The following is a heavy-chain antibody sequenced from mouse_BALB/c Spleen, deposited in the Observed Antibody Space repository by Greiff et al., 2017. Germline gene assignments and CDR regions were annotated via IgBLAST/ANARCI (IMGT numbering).Heavy chain of an antibody. CDR3: ARDHYYGANWYFDV. Sequence: VKLMESGPGLVAPSQSLSITCTVSGFSLTSYGVHWVRQTPGKGLEWLGVIWAGGSTNYNSALMSRLSISKDNSKSQVFLKMNSLQTDDTAMYYCARDHYYGANWYFDVWGAGTTVTVSS. J-gene: IGHJ1*01. CDR1: GFSLTSYG. CDR2: IWAGGST. D-gene: IGHD2-13*01. V-gene: IGHV2-9*02.